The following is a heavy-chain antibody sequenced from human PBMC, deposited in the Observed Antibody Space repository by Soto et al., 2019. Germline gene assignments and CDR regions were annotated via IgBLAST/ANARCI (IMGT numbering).Heavy chain of an antibody. CDR2: LYSSGSS. J-gene: IGHJ6*02. Sequence: WETLSLTCTVCGASISSYYWSWIRERQGKGLEWIGYLYSSGSSNYNPSLESRVTISVDTSKNQFSLKLSSVTAADTAVYYCARDLWFGEPGGYYDYGIDVWVQGTTV. CDR1: GASISSYY. D-gene: IGHD3-10*01. V-gene: IGHV4-59*01. CDR3: ARDLWFGEPGGYYDYGIDV.